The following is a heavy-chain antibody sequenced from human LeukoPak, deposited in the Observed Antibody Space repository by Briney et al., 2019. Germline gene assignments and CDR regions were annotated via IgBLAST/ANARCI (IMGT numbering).Heavy chain of an antibody. V-gene: IGHV3-23*01. J-gene: IGHJ4*02. CDR3: ARDGCSSTSCYGAY. D-gene: IGHD2-2*01. CDR2: ISGSGGST. CDR1: GFTFSSYA. Sequence: GGSLRLSCAASGFTFSSYAMSWVRQAPGKGLEWVSAISGSGGSTYYADSVKGRFTISRDNSKNTLYLQMNSLRAEDTAVYYCARDGCSSTSCYGAYWGQGTLVTVSS.